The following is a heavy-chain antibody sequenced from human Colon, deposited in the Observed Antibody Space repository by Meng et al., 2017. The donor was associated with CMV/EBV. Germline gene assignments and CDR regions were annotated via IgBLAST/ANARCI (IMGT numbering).Heavy chain of an antibody. Sequence: SRITFYSYGMHWVRQAPGKGLEWVSLISYDGSNEYYSDSVKGRFTIFRDNSENTLYLQMNRLRPEDTAVYYCARGYFYDNSDRYHFDYWGQGTLVTVSS. CDR3: ARGYFYDNSDRYHFDY. V-gene: IGHV3-30*03. CDR1: RITFYSYG. J-gene: IGHJ4*02. D-gene: IGHD3-22*01. CDR2: ISYDGSNE.